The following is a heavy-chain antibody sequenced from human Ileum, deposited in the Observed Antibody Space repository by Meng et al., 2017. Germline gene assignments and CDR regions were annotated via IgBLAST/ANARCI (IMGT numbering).Heavy chain of an antibody. CDR1: GFTLRSCA. CDR3: AKGATFTRDSLDC. Sequence: GESLKISCAASGFTLRSCAMNWVRQAPGKGLEWVSAVSTAGITYYADSVNGRFTISRDNSNNTVYLQMNSLRAEDTAIYYCAKGATFTRDSLDCRGQGALVTVSS. CDR2: VSTAGIT. V-gene: IGHV3-23*01. D-gene: IGHD3/OR15-3a*01. J-gene: IGHJ4*02.